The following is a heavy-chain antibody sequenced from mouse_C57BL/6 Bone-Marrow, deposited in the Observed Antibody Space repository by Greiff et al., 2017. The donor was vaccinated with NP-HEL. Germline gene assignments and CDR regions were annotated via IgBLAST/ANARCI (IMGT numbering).Heavy chain of an antibody. D-gene: IGHD4-1*01. CDR3: ARPLTGYYFDY. CDR1: GYTFTSYW. CDR2: IDPSDSYT. J-gene: IGHJ2*01. Sequence: QVQLQQPGAELVKPGASVKLSCKASGYTFTSYWMQWVKQRPGQGLEWIGEIDPSDSYTNYNQKFKGKATLTVDTSSSTAYMQLSSLTSEDSAVYYCARPLTGYYFDYWGQGTTLTVSS. V-gene: IGHV1-50*01.